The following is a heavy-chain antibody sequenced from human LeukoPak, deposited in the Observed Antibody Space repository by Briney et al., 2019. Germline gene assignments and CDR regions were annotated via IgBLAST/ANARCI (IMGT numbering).Heavy chain of an antibody. J-gene: IGHJ4*02. D-gene: IGHD2-2*01. CDR3: ARDLGYCSSTSCPGDY. V-gene: IGHV4-59*12. CDR2: IYHNGNA. CDR1: GGSISTYF. Sequence: SETLSLTCALSGGSISTYFWSWTRQPPGKGLEWIAYIYHNGNANYNPALKSRGTISVDTSKNQFSLRLNSVTAADTAVYYCARDLGYCSSTSCPGDYWGQGTLVTVSS.